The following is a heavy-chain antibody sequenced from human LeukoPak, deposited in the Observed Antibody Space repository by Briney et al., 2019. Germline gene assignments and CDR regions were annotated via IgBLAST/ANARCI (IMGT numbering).Heavy chain of an antibody. CDR2: ISYDKSHR. Sequence: GRSLRLSCAASGFTFSRYGMYWVRQAPGKGLEWVALISYDKSHRYYADSVKGRFTISRDNSKNTLYLQMNSLRAEDTAVYYCAKDHEMATIGDAFDIWGQGTMVTVSS. D-gene: IGHD5-24*01. CDR1: GFTFSRYG. J-gene: IGHJ3*02. CDR3: AKDHEMATIGDAFDI. V-gene: IGHV3-30*18.